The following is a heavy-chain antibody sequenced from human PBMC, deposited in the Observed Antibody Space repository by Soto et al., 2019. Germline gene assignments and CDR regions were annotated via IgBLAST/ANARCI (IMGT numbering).Heavy chain of an antibody. J-gene: IGHJ4*02. D-gene: IGHD6-13*01. CDR1: GYTFTSYG. V-gene: IGHV1-18*01. CDR2: ISAYNGNT. Sequence: QVQLVQSGAEVKKPGASVKVSCKASGYTFTSYGISWVRQAPGQGLEWMGWISAYNGNTNYAQKLQGRVTMTTDTATSTAYMELRSLRSDDTAVYYCASFGSSVPHPSLGDYWGQGTLVTVSS. CDR3: ASFGSSVPHPSLGDY.